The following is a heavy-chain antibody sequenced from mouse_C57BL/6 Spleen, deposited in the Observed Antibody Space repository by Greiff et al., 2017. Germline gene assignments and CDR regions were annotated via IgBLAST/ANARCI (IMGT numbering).Heavy chain of an antibody. Sequence: VKLMESGPELVKPGASVKISCKASGYAFSSSWLNWVKQRPGKGLEWIGRIYPGDGDTNYNGKFKGKATLTADKSSSAAYMQLSSLTSEDSAVYFCARPLYYAMDYWGQGTSVTVSS. CDR3: ARPLYYAMDY. CDR1: GYAFSSSW. CDR2: IYPGDGDT. J-gene: IGHJ4*01. V-gene: IGHV1-82*01.